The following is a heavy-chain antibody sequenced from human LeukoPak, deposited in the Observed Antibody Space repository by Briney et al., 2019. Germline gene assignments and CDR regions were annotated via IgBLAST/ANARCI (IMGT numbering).Heavy chain of an antibody. V-gene: IGHV3-11*01. J-gene: IGHJ3*02. D-gene: IGHD3-22*01. CDR3: AREGLHSSGYYANDAFDI. Sequence: GGSLRLSCAASGFTFSDYYMSWIRQAPGKGLEWVSYISSSSSTIYYADSVKGRFTISRDNAKNSLYLQMNSLRAEDTAVYYCAREGLHSSGYYANDAFDIWGQGTMVTVSS. CDR2: ISSSSSTI. CDR1: GFTFSDYY.